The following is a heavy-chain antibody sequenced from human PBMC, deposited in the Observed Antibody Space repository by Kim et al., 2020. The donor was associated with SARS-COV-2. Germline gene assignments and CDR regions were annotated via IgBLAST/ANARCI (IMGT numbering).Heavy chain of an antibody. D-gene: IGHD3-9*01. CDR1: GYTFSNYA. Sequence: ASVKVSCKASGYTFSNYAMHWVRRAPGQRLEWMGWIIGGNGDTKFSPKFQGRVTITRDTSASTAYFEMSSLTSEDTAVYYCARAGSTGRTWYFDLWGRGTLVTVSS. CDR3: ARAGSTGRTWYFDL. V-gene: IGHV1-3*01. J-gene: IGHJ2*01. CDR2: IIGGNGDT.